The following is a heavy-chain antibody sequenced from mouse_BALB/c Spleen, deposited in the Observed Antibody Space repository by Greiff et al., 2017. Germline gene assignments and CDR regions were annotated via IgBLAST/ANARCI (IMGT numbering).Heavy chain of an antibody. V-gene: IGHV5-9-3*01. CDR1: GFTFSSYA. CDR3: ARQGYGSSWYFDV. CDR2: ISSGGSYT. D-gene: IGHD1-1*01. Sequence: EVKLVESGGGLVKPGGSLKLSCAASGFTFSSYAMSWVRQTPEKRLEWVATISSGGSYTYYPDSVKGRFTISRDNAKNTLYLQMSSLRSEDTAMYYCARQGYGSSWYFDVWGAGTTVTVSS. J-gene: IGHJ1*01.